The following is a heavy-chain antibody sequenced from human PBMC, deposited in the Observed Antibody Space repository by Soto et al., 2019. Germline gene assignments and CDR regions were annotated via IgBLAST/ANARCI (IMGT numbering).Heavy chain of an antibody. Sequence: TSETLSLSCTVSGGSISSADYYWSWIRQPPGKGLEWIGYIYETGTTYYSPPLQSRVTISVDTSKNQFSLTLSSVTAADTAVYYCASSERIQLWLHGMDVWGQGNMVTVSS. CDR2: IYETGTT. J-gene: IGHJ6*02. CDR3: ASSERIQLWLHGMDV. V-gene: IGHV4-30-4*01. CDR1: GGSISSADYY. D-gene: IGHD5-18*01.